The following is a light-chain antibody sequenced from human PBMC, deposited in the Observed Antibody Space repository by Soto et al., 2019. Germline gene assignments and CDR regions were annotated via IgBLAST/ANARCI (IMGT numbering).Light chain of an antibody. J-gene: IGKJ2*01. CDR1: QSVSSSY. Sequence: DIVLTQSPGTLSLSPGERATLSCRASQSVSSSYLAWYQQKPGQAPRLLIYGASSRATGIPERFSGSGSGTDFTLTISRLEPEDFAVYYCQQYGSSLYTFGQGTKLEIK. V-gene: IGKV3-20*01. CDR2: GAS. CDR3: QQYGSSLYT.